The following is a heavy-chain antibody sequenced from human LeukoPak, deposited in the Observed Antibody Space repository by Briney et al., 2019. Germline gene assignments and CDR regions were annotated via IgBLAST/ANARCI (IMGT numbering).Heavy chain of an antibody. CDR3: AKVDYGDSPFDP. CDR1: GFTFSSYG. Sequence: GGSLRLSCAASGFTFSSYGMHWVRQAPGKGLEWVAVISYDGSNKYYADSVKGRFTISRDNSKNTLYLQMNSLRAEDTAVYYCAKVDYGDSPFDPWGQGTLVTVSS. D-gene: IGHD4-17*01. V-gene: IGHV3-30*18. CDR2: ISYDGSNK. J-gene: IGHJ5*02.